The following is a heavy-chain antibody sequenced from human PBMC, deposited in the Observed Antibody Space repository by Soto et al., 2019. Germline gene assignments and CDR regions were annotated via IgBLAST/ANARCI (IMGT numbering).Heavy chain of an antibody. CDR3: ARAAAEYYDSSGYFCY. CDR2: IIPIFGTA. D-gene: IGHD3-22*01. Sequence: SCKASGGTFSSYAISWVRQAPGQGLEWMGGIIPIFGTANYAQKFQGRVTITADESTSTAYMELSSLRSEDTAVYYCARAAAEYYDSSGYFCYWGQGTLVTVSS. V-gene: IGHV1-69*01. CDR1: GGTFSSYA. J-gene: IGHJ4*02.